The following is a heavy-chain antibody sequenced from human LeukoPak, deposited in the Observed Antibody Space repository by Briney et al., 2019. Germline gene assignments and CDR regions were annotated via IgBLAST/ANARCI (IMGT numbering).Heavy chain of an antibody. J-gene: IGHJ3*02. CDR2: IKSKTDGGTT. V-gene: IGHV3-15*01. CDR3: ANRYQRDAFDI. CDR1: GFTFSNAW. D-gene: IGHD3-16*02. Sequence: GGSLRLSCAASGFTFSNAWMSWVRQAPGKGLEWVGRIKSKTDGGTTDYAAPVKGRFTISRDDSKNTLYLQMNSLKTEDTAVYYCANRYQRDAFDIWGQGTMVTVSS.